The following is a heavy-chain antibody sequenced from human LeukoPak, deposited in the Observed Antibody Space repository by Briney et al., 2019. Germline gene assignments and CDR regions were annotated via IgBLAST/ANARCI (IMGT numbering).Heavy chain of an antibody. CDR2: IDPNSGGT. Sequence: ASVKVSCKASGYTFTGYYMHWVRQAPGQGLEWMGWIDPNSGGTNYAQKLQGWVTMTRDTSISTAYMELSRLRSDDTAVYYCARGVYCSGGDCSLYGMDVWGQGTTVTVSS. J-gene: IGHJ6*02. CDR1: GYTFTGYY. D-gene: IGHD2-21*02. CDR3: ARGVYCSGGDCSLYGMDV. V-gene: IGHV1-2*04.